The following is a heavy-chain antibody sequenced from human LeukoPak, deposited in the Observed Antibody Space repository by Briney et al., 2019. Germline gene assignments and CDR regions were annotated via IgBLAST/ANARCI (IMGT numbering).Heavy chain of an antibody. CDR2: INPSGGST. Sequence: GASVKVSCKASGYTFTTYYMHWVRQAPGQGLQWMGIINPSGGSTSYAQKFQGRVTMTRDTSTSTVYMELSSLRSDDTAIYYCARSVKMPTIVHSGQGTLVTVSS. CDR3: ARSVKMPTIVH. V-gene: IGHV1-46*03. J-gene: IGHJ4*02. CDR1: GYTFTTYY. D-gene: IGHD5-24*01.